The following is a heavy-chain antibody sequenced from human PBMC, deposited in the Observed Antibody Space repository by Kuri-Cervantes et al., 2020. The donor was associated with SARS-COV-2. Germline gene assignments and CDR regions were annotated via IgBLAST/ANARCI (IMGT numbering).Heavy chain of an antibody. Sequence: LRLSFEGHGGSLSDFLWDWVRQPPGKGLEWIGEINYSGTTNYNPSLKSRVTVSVDPSKNLFSLNLTSVTAPDTAMYYCARLGRHNDGWFATGYYMDVWGKGTTVTVSS. V-gene: IGHV4-34*01. D-gene: IGHD6-19*01. CDR2: INYSGTT. CDR1: GGSLSDFL. CDR3: ARLGRHNDGWFATGYYMDV. J-gene: IGHJ6*03.